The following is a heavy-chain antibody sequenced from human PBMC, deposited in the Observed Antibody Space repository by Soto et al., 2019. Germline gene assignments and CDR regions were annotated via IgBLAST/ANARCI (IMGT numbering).Heavy chain of an antibody. CDR2: IYHSGTT. CDR3: ARSTSPGWFDP. V-gene: IGHV4-31*03. Sequence: QVRLQEPGPGLVKPSQTLSLTCIVSGASISTGGYYWSWIRQHPGKGLELIGYIYHSGTTYYNPSLESRLSISAASSKNLLSLNLPSVTAADTAIYYCARSTSPGWFDPWCQGNLVTGS. D-gene: IGHD1-1*01. CDR1: GASISTGGYY. J-gene: IGHJ5*02.